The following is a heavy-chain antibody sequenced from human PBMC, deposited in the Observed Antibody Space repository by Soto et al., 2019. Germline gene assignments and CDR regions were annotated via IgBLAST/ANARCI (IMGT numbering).Heavy chain of an antibody. CDR2: VYTSGST. J-gene: IGHJ4*02. Sequence: KASETLSLTCTVSGGSISSNYWTWIRQPAGKGLEWIGRVYTSGSTNYNPSLKSRVTMSVDTSKTQFFLKLSSVTAADTAIYYCARDSSGHYYLFDYWGQGTLVTVSS. V-gene: IGHV4-4*07. D-gene: IGHD1-26*01. CDR3: ARDSSGHYYLFDY. CDR1: GGSISSNY.